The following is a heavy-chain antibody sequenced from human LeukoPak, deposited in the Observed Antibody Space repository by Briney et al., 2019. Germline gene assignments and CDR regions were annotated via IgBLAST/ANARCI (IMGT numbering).Heavy chain of an antibody. Sequence: ASVKVSCKASGYTFTSYYMHWVRQAPGQGLEWMGIINPSGGSTSYAQKFQGRVTMTRDTSTSTAYMELSSLRSEDTAVYYCARDYYDSSGYAGEDYWGQGTLVTVSS. CDR1: GYTFTSYY. CDR2: INPSGGST. D-gene: IGHD3-22*01. V-gene: IGHV1-46*01. CDR3: ARDYYDSSGYAGEDY. J-gene: IGHJ4*02.